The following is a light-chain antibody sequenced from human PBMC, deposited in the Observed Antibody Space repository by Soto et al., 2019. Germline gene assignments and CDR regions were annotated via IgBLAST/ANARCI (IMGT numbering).Light chain of an antibody. J-gene: IGKJ4*01. CDR3: QQYHNWPPVT. CDR1: QSINSD. V-gene: IGKV3-15*01. CDR2: GAS. Sequence: EVVRAECSATLSVTPGETTRLSXXASQSINSDVAWYQQKVGQTPRLLIHGASTRATGIPARFSGSGSGIEFTLTISSLQSEDFGFYYCQQYHNWPPVTFGGGTKVDIK.